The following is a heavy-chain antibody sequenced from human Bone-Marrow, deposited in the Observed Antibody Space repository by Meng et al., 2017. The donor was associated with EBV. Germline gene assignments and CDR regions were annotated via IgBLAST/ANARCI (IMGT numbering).Heavy chain of an antibody. CDR3: ARAGGCSTTSCPSGYFDP. CDR1: EGTFGSYV. D-gene: IGHD2-2*01. J-gene: IGHJ5*02. CDR2: IIPILGTS. Sequence: QSGAEWKKPGYSGKVSCKASEGTFGSYVISWVRQAPGQGLEWMGGIIPILGTSTRAQKFQGRLTITADKVTDTAYMELSSLRSEDTAVYYCARAGGCSTTSCPSGYFDPWGQGTLVTVSS. V-gene: IGHV1-69*06.